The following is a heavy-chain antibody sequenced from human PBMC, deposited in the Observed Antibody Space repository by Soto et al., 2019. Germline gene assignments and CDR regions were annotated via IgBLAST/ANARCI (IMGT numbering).Heavy chain of an antibody. Sequence: QVQLVQSGAEVKKPGSSVKVSCKASGGTFSSYAISWVRQAPGQGLEWMGGIIPIFGTANYAQKFQGRVTITADEYTSTAYVEMGSRRPEDTDVDYCARGTYSRRLLYYGMDVWGQGTTVTVSS. V-gene: IGHV1-69*01. J-gene: IGHJ6*02. CDR1: GGTFSSYA. D-gene: IGHD6-13*01. CDR3: ARGTYSRRLLYYGMDV. CDR2: IIPIFGTA.